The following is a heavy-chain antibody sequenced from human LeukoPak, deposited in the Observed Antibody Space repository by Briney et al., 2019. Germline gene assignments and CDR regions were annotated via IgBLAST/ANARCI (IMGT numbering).Heavy chain of an antibody. CDR1: GFTFSSYG. D-gene: IGHD6-19*01. CDR3: AKSSNSYSSGWYRTFAY. CDR2: ISGSGGST. J-gene: IGHJ4*02. V-gene: IGHV3-23*01. Sequence: GGSLRLSCAASGFTFSSYGMSWVRQAPGKGLEWVSAISGSGGSTYYADSVKGRFTISRDNSKNTLYLQMNSLRAEDTAVYYCAKSSNSYSSGWYRTFAYWGQGTLVTVSS.